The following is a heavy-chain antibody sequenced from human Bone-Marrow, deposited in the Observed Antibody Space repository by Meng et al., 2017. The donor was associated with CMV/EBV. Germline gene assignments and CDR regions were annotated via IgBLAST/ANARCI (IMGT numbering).Heavy chain of an antibody. CDR3: ARCIAAAGILYYYYYGMDV. D-gene: IGHD6-13*01. Sequence: SVKVSCKASGGTFSSYTISWVRQAPGQGLEWMGRIIPILGIANYAQKFQGRVTMTRDTSTSTVYMELSSLRSEDTAVYYCARCIAAAGILYYYYYGMDVWGQGTTVTVSS. J-gene: IGHJ6*02. CDR1: GGTFSSYT. CDR2: IIPILGIA. V-gene: IGHV1-69*02.